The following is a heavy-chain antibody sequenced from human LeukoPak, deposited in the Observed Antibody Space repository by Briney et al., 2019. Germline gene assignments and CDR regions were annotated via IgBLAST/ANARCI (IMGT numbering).Heavy chain of an antibody. V-gene: IGHV4-59*08. Sequence: PSETLSLTCTVSGGSISSYYWSWIRQPPGKGLEWIGYIYHSGSTNYNPSLKSRITISVDTSKNQFSLKLTSVTAADTAVYYCASQYDFWSFDPWGQGTLVTVSS. J-gene: IGHJ5*02. D-gene: IGHD3-3*01. CDR3: ASQYDFWSFDP. CDR1: GGSISSYY. CDR2: IYHSGST.